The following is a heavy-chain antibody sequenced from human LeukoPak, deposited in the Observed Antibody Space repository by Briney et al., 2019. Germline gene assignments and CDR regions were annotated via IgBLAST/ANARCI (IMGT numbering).Heavy chain of an antibody. D-gene: IGHD6-6*01. Sequence: GASVKVSCKASGYTFTSYDINRVRQATGQGLEWMGWMNPNSGNTGYAQKFQGRATMTRNTSISTAYMELSSLRSEDTAVYYCARRSPISIAARRGYYYYYMDVWGKGTTVTVSS. V-gene: IGHV1-8*01. J-gene: IGHJ6*03. CDR1: GYTFTSYD. CDR2: MNPNSGNT. CDR3: ARRSPISIAARRGYYYYYMDV.